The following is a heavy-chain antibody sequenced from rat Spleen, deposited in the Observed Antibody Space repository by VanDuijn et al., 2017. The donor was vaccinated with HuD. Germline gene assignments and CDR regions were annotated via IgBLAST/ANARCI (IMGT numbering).Heavy chain of an antibody. Sequence: EVQLVESDGGLVQPGRSLKLSCAASGFTFNNYWMTWIRQAPGKGLEWVASITHTGGNTYYPDSVKGRFTISRDNAKSTLYLQLNSLRSEDTATYYCTRERNWAFDYWGQGVMVTVSS. J-gene: IGHJ2*01. D-gene: IGHD5-1*01. CDR2: ITHTGGNT. CDR1: GFTFNNYW. CDR3: TRERNWAFDY. V-gene: IGHV5-31*01.